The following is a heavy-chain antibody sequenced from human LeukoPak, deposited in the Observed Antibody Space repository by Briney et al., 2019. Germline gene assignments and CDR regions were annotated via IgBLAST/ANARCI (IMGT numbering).Heavy chain of an antibody. CDR2: INPNSGGT. CDR1: GYTFTSYY. V-gene: IGHV1-2*02. J-gene: IGHJ4*02. Sequence: GASVKVSCKASGYTFTSYYMHWVRQAPGQGLEWMGWINPNSGGTNYAQKFQGRVTMTRDTSISTAYMELSRLRSDDTAVYYCAREVYDFWSGPSIDYWGQGTLVTVSS. CDR3: AREVYDFWSGPSIDY. D-gene: IGHD3-3*01.